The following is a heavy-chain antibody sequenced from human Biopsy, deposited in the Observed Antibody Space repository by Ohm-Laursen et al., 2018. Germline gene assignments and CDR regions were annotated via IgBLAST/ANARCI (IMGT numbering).Heavy chain of an antibody. Sequence: SVKVSCKASGDTFTTSAISWVRQVPGQGLDWMGRIIPILGTVDYGQNFKGRVTIRADTSTTFLELTSLRYDDTAVYYCASGDIGGIGLDVWGLGTTVTVSS. V-gene: IGHV1-69*04. CDR1: GDTFTTSA. CDR2: IIPILGTV. J-gene: IGHJ6*02. CDR3: ASGDIGGIGLDV. D-gene: IGHD3-10*01.